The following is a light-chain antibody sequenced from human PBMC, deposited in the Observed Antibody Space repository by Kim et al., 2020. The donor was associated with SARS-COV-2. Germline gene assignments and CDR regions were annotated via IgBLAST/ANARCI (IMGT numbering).Light chain of an antibody. Sequence: ASIVDRVTITCRAIQDIANSLAWYQQKPGKVPQVLIYAASTLQSGVPSRFSGSGSGTEFTLTIGSLQTEDVATYYCQKYNSAPWTFGPGTKVDIK. V-gene: IGKV1-27*01. CDR3: QKYNSAPWT. CDR1: QDIANS. J-gene: IGKJ1*01. CDR2: AAS.